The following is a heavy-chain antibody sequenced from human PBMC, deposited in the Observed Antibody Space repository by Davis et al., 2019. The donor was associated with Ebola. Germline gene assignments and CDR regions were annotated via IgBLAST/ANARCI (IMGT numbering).Heavy chain of an antibody. CDR1: GYTFAGYY. Sequence: ASVKVSCKASGYTFAGYYIHWVRQAPGQGLEWMGWINPNSGGTNYAQKFQGWVTMTRDTSISTAYMELSRLRSDDTAVYYCASGITGTTAFDYWGQGTLVTVSS. CDR3: ASGITGTTAFDY. J-gene: IGHJ4*02. V-gene: IGHV1-2*04. CDR2: INPNSGGT. D-gene: IGHD1-20*01.